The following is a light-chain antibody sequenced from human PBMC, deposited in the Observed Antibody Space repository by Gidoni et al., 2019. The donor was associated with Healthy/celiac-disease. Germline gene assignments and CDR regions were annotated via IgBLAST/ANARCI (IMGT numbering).Light chain of an antibody. V-gene: IGLV2-8*01. CDR1: SSDVGGNNY. CDR2: EGS. CDR3: SSYAGSNNGV. J-gene: IGLJ1*01. Sequence: QSPLPQPPSASRHPGPSATISCTGTSSDVGGNNYVSWYQQHPGKAPKLIIYEGSKRPSGVPDRFSGSKSGNTASLTVAGLQAEDEADYYCSSYAGSNNGVFGTGTKVTVL.